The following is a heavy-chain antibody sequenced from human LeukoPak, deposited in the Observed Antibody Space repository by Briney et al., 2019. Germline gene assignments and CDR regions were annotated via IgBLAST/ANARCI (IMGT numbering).Heavy chain of an antibody. Sequence: ASVKVSCKAPGYTFTSYYMHWVRQAPGQGLEWMGIINPSGGSTSYAQKFQGRVTMTRDMSTSTVYMELSSLRSEDTAVYYCARGRSDDSSGYYFDYWGQGTLVTVSS. CDR2: INPSGGST. V-gene: IGHV1-46*01. D-gene: IGHD3-22*01. CDR3: ARGRSDDSSGYYFDY. J-gene: IGHJ4*02. CDR1: GYTFTSYY.